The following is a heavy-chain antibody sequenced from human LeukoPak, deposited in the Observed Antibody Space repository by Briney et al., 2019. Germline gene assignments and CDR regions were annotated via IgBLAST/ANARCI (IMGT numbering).Heavy chain of an antibody. CDR1: GFTFSSYA. D-gene: IGHD6-19*01. CDR2: ISSNGGST. CDR3: ARVDAVAGNKSFQQ. J-gene: IGHJ1*01. Sequence: GGSLRLSCAASGFTFSSYAMHWVRQAPGKGLEYVSAISSNGGSTYYANSVKGRFTISRDNSKNPLYLQMGRLRVEDMAVYYCARVDAVAGNKSFQQWGEGTLVTVSS. V-gene: IGHV3-64*01.